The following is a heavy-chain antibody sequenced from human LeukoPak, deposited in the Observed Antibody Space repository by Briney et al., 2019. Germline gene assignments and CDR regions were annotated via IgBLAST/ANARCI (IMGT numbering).Heavy chain of an antibody. Sequence: PGGSLRLSCAASGFTFSSYSMNWVRQAPGKGLEWVSYISFSSSTIYYADSVKGRFTISRDNAKNSLYLQMNSLRVEDTAVYYCARASYDTSGYYSGAGARADYWGQGILVTLSS. CDR1: GFTFSSYS. J-gene: IGHJ4*02. CDR3: ARASYDTSGYYSGAGARADY. V-gene: IGHV3-48*01. D-gene: IGHD3-22*01. CDR2: ISFSSSTI.